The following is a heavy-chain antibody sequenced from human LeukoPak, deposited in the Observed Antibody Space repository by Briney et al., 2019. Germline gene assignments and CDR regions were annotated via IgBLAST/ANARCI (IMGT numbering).Heavy chain of an antibody. CDR2: IKQDGSEK. J-gene: IGHJ6*02. CDR1: GFTFSSYW. V-gene: IGHV3-7*01. D-gene: IGHD3-9*01. Sequence: GGSLRLSCAASGFTFSSYWMSWVRQAPGKGLEWVANIKQDGSEKYYVDSVKGRFTISRDNAKNSLYLQMNSLRAEDTAVYYCARDPAYYDILTGYYSPYYGMDVWGQGTTVTVSS. CDR3: ARDPAYYDILTGYYSPYYGMDV.